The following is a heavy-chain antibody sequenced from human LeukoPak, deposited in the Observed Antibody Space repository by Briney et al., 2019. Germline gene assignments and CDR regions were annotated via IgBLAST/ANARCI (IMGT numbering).Heavy chain of an antibody. Sequence: GGSLRLSCAASGFTFDDYAMHWVRQPAGKGLEWVSLITWDGDNTYYTDSVKGRFTISRDNSENSLYLQMNSLRAEDTAFAKGTSSWHEFDYWGQGTLVTVSS. V-gene: IGHV3-43D*03. CDR2: ITWDGDNT. CDR1: GFTFDDYA. CDR3: TSSWHEFDY. D-gene: IGHD6-13*01. J-gene: IGHJ4*02.